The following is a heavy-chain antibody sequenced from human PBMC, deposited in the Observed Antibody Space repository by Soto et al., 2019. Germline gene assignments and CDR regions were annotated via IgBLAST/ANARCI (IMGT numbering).Heavy chain of an antibody. Sequence: ASVKVSCKASGYTFTGYYMHWVRQAPGQGLEWMGWINPNSGGTNYAQKFQGWVTMTRDTSISTAYMELSRLRSDDTAVYYCARSLAALDAFDIWDHGTMVTVSS. V-gene: IGHV1-2*04. CDR2: INPNSGGT. J-gene: IGHJ3*02. CDR1: GYTFTGYY. CDR3: ARSLAALDAFDI. D-gene: IGHD6-6*01.